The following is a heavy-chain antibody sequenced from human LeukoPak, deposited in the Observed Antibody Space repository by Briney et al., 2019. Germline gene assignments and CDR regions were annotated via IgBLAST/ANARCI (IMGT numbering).Heavy chain of an antibody. CDR2: IYYSGTP. Sequence: PSETLSLTCTVSGGSISSRTYYWGWIRQPPGKGLEWIGTIYYSGTPYYNPSLKSRVTISLDTSKNQFSLKLSSVTAADTAIYYCARDFSSSSTVYYYYMDVWGKGTTVTVSS. D-gene: IGHD6-6*01. V-gene: IGHV4-39*07. CDR3: ARDFSSSSTVYYYYMDV. J-gene: IGHJ6*03. CDR1: GGSISSRTYY.